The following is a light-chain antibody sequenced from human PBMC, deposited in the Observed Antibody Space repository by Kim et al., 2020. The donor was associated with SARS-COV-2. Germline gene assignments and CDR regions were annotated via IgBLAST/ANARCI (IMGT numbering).Light chain of an antibody. CDR1: SSNIGAGYD. V-gene: IGLV1-40*01. CDR2: GNT. J-gene: IGLJ3*02. Sequence: QSVTSACTGSSSNIGAGYDVHWYQHLPGTAPKVLIYGNTNRPSGVPDRFSGSKSGTSASLAITGLQAEDEADYYCHSYDSSMRGSMFGGGTQLTVL. CDR3: HSYDSSMRGSM.